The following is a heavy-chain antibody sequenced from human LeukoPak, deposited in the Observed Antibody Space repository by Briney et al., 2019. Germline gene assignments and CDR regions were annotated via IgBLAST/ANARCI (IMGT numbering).Heavy chain of an antibody. J-gene: IGHJ4*02. CDR3: ARAYCGGDCYSPLGYFDY. CDR1: GYSISSGYY. V-gene: IGHV4-34*01. CDR2: INHSGST. D-gene: IGHD2-21*02. Sequence: SETLSLTCAVSGYSISSGYYWSWIRQPPGKGLEWIGEINHSGSTNYNPSLKSRVTISVDTSKNQFSLKLSSVTAADTAVYYCARAYCGGDCYSPLGYFDYWGQGTLVTVSS.